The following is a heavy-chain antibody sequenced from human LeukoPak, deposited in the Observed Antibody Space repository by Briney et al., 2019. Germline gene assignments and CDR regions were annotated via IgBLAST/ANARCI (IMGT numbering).Heavy chain of an antibody. Sequence: GASVKVSCKASGYTFTSYGISWVRQAPGQGLEWIGWISAYNGNTNYAQKLQGRVTMTTDTSMSTAYMELRSLRSDDTAVYYCARDVVARLYTLDAFDIWGQGTMVTVSS. CDR2: ISAYNGNT. D-gene: IGHD2-2*01. CDR3: ARDVVARLYTLDAFDI. CDR1: GYTFTSYG. V-gene: IGHV1-18*01. J-gene: IGHJ3*02.